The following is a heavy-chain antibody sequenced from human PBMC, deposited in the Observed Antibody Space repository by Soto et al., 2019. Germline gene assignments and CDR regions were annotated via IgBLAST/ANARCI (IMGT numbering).Heavy chain of an antibody. D-gene: IGHD1-1*01. CDR2: ISAHNGNT. Sequence: QVHLVQSGAEVKKPGASVKVSCKASGYTFTSYGITWVRQAPGQGLEWMGWISAHNGNTDYAQKLQGRVIVTRDTSTSTAYMELRSPISDDPAVYCCARGRYGDYWGQGALVTVSS. CDR3: ARGRYGDY. V-gene: IGHV1-18*01. J-gene: IGHJ4*02. CDR1: GYTFTSYG.